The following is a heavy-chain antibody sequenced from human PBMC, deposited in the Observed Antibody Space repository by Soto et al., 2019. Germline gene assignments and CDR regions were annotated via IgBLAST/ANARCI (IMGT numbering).Heavy chain of an antibody. J-gene: IGHJ4*02. CDR2: IIPIFGTA. Sequence: QVQLVQSGAEVKKPGSSVKVSCKASGGTFSSYAISWVRQAPGQGLEWMGGIIPIFGTANYAQKFQGRVTITAGESTSTGYMELSSLSSEDAAVYYCARGATTVTTDFDYWGQGTLVTVSS. CDR1: GGTFSSYA. V-gene: IGHV1-69*12. CDR3: ARGATTVTTDFDY. D-gene: IGHD4-4*01.